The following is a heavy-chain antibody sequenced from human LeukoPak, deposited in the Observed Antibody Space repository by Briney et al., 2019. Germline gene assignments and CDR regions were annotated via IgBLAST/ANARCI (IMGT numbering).Heavy chain of an antibody. CDR1: GYTFTSYD. Sequence: AASVKVSCKASGYTFTSYDINWVRQATGQGLEWMGWMNPNSGNTGYAQKFQGRVTMTRDTSINTAYMELTRLRSDDTAVYYCASPQIRNVFDIWGQGTMVTVSS. V-gene: IGHV1-8*01. D-gene: IGHD1-1*01. CDR3: ASPQIRNVFDI. CDR2: MNPNSGNT. J-gene: IGHJ3*02.